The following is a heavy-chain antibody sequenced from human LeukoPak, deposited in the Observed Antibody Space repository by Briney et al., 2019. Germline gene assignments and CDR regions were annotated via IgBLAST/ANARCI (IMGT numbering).Heavy chain of an antibody. CDR2: ISYDGSNK. CDR3: AKSDDFWSGYYGEKYYFDY. V-gene: IGHV3-30*04. D-gene: IGHD3-3*01. J-gene: IGHJ4*02. Sequence: PGGSLRLSCAASGFTFSSYAMHWVRQAPGKGLEWEAVISYDGSNKYYADSVKGRFSISRDNSKNTLYLQMNSLRVEDTAVYHCAKSDDFWSGYYGEKYYFDYWGPGTLVTVSS. CDR1: GFTFSSYA.